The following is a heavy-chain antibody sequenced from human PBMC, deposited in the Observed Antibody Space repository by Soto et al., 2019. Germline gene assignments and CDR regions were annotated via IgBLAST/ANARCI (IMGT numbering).Heavy chain of an antibody. Sequence: SETLSLTCAVSSGSISSSNWWSWVRHPPGKGLEWIGEIYHSGSTNYNPSLKSRVTISVDKSKNQFSLKLSSVTAADTAVYYCARAHHGFIAAAVHMDVWGKGTTVTVSS. CDR3: ARAHHGFIAAAVHMDV. CDR1: SGSISSSNW. V-gene: IGHV4-4*02. J-gene: IGHJ6*03. CDR2: IYHSGST. D-gene: IGHD6-13*01.